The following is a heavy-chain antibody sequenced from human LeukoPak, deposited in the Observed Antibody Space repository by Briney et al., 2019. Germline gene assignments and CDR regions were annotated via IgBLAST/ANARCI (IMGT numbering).Heavy chain of an antibody. CDR3: ASIAVAGQGRYGMDV. D-gene: IGHD6-19*01. Sequence: SETLSLTCTVSGGSISSSSYYWGWIRQPPGKGLEWIGSIYYSGSTYYNPSLKSQVTISVDTSKNQFSLKLSSVTAADTAVYYCASIAVAGQGRYGMDVWGQGTTVTVSS. CDR1: GGSISSSSYY. V-gene: IGHV4-39*01. CDR2: IYYSGST. J-gene: IGHJ6*02.